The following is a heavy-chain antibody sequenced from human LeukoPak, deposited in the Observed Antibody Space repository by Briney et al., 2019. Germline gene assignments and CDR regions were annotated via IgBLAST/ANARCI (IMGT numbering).Heavy chain of an antibody. CDR2: IIPIFGTA. J-gene: IGHJ6*04. Sequence: SVKVSCKASGYTFTGYYMHWVRQAPGQGLEWMGGIIPIFGTANYAQKFQGRVTITTDESTSTAYMELSSLRSEDTAVYYCARGLYYYDSSGYGGVWGKGTTVTVSS. D-gene: IGHD3-22*01. CDR3: ARGLYYYDSSGYGGV. CDR1: GYTFTGYY. V-gene: IGHV1-69*05.